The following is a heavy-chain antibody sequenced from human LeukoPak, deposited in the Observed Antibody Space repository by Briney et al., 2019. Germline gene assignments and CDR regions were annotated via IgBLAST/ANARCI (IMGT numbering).Heavy chain of an antibody. J-gene: IGHJ4*02. Sequence: PSETLSLTCAVYGGSFSGYYWSWIRQPPGKGLEWIGEINHSGSTNYNPSLKSRVTISVDTSKNQFSLKLSSVTAADTAVYYCARVAVAGTWDYWGQGTLVTVSS. D-gene: IGHD6-19*01. CDR2: INHSGST. V-gene: IGHV4-34*01. CDR1: GGSFSGYY. CDR3: ARVAVAGTWDY.